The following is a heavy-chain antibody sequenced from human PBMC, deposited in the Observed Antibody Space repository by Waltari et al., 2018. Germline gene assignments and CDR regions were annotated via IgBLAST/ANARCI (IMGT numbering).Heavy chain of an antibody. V-gene: IGHV4-38-2*01. Sequence: QVQLQESGPGLVKPSETLSLTCAVSGYSISSGYYWGWIRQPPGKGLEWIGSIYHSGSTYYNPSLKSRVTISVDTSKNQFSLKLSSVTAADTAVYYCARLRGSSSSGWFDPWGQGTLVTVSS. D-gene: IGHD6-6*01. CDR2: IYHSGST. J-gene: IGHJ5*02. CDR3: ARLRGSSSSGWFDP. CDR1: GYSISSGYY.